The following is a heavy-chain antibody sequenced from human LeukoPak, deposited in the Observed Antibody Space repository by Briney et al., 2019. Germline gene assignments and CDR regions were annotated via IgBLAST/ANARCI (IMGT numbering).Heavy chain of an antibody. Sequence: GGSLRLSCAASGFTFSSYAMHWVRQAPGKGLEWVAAISYDGSNKYYADSVKGRFTISRDNSKNTLYLQMNSLRAEDTAVYYCARDYTDLLDAFDIWGQGTMVTVSS. D-gene: IGHD3-16*01. V-gene: IGHV3-30-3*01. CDR3: ARDYTDLLDAFDI. J-gene: IGHJ3*02. CDR1: GFTFSSYA. CDR2: ISYDGSNK.